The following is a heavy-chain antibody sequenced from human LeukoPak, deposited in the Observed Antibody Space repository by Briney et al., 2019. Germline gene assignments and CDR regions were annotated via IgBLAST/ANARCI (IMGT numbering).Heavy chain of an antibody. J-gene: IGHJ3*02. Sequence: GGSLRLSCAASGFTVSSNYMSWVRQAPGKGLEWVSVIYSGGSTYYAGSVKGRFTISRDNSKNTLYLQMNSLRAEDTAVYYCASARTYDAFDIWGQGTMVTVSS. CDR3: ASARTYDAFDI. V-gene: IGHV3-66*01. CDR1: GFTVSSNY. CDR2: IYSGGST. D-gene: IGHD1-14*01.